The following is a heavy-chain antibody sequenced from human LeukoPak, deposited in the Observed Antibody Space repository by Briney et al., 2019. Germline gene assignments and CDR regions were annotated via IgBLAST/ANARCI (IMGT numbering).Heavy chain of an antibody. CDR3: ARSDGLYDSSGYYDY. J-gene: IGHJ4*02. Sequence: PSETLSLTCTVSGGSISSYYWSWIRQPPGQGLEWIGYIYYSGSTNYNPSLKSRVTISVDTSKNQFSLKLSSVTAADTAVYYCARSDGLYDSSGYYDYWGQGTLVTVSS. D-gene: IGHD3-22*01. CDR1: GGSISSYY. CDR2: IYYSGST. V-gene: IGHV4-59*01.